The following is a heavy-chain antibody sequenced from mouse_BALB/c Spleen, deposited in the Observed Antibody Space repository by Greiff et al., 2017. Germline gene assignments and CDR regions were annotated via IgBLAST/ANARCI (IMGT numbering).Heavy chain of an antibody. CDR1: GYAFTNYL. CDR2: INPGSGGT. D-gene: IGHD1-2*01. CDR3: ARSITTALARYYFDY. J-gene: IGHJ2*01. V-gene: IGHV1-54*01. Sequence: QVQLKESGAELVRPGTSVKVSCKASGYAFTNYLIEWVKQRPGQGLEWIGVINPGSGGTNYNEKFKGKATLTADKSSSTAYMQLSSLTSDDSAVYFCARSITTALARYYFDYWGQGTTLTVSS.